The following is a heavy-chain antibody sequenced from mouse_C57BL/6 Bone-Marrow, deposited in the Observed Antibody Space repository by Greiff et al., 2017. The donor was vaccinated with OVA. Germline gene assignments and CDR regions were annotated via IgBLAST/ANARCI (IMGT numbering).Heavy chain of an antibody. CDR2: ISDGGSYT. Sequence: EVKLMESGGGLVKPGGSLKLSCAASGFTFSSYAMSWVRQTPEKRLEWVATISDGGSYTYYPANVKGRFTISRDNANNNLYLQISHLKSEDTAMYYCARDGKPYFDVWGTGTTVTVSS. V-gene: IGHV5-4*01. CDR1: GFTFSSYA. CDR3: ARDGKPYFDV. J-gene: IGHJ1*03.